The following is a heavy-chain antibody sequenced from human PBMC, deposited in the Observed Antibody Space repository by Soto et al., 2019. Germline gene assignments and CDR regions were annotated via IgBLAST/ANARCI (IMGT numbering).Heavy chain of an antibody. CDR1: GFTFSSYA. CDR2: ISYDGSNK. J-gene: IGHJ5*02. D-gene: IGHD4-4*01. Sequence: GGSLRLSCAASGFTFSSYAMHWVRQAPGKGLEWVAVISYDGSNKYYADSVKGRFTISRDNSKNTLYLQMNSLRAEDTAVYYCAGDIPNSNFNWFDPWGQGTLVTVSS. V-gene: IGHV3-30-3*01. CDR3: AGDIPNSNFNWFDP.